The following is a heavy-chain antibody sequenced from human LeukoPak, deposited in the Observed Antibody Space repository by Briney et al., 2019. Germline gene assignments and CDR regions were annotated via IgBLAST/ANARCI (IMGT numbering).Heavy chain of an antibody. CDR1: GFTFSGSA. J-gene: IGHJ4*02. V-gene: IGHV3-73*01. CDR2: IRSKANSYAT. D-gene: IGHD4-23*01. Sequence: GGSLRLSCAASGFTFSGSAMHWVRQASGKGLEWVGRIRSKANSYATAYAASVKGRFTISRDDSKNTAYLQMNSLKTEDTAVYYCTRDLLEFGDYGGNLSDYWGQGTLVTVSP. CDR3: TRDLLEFGDYGGNLSDY.